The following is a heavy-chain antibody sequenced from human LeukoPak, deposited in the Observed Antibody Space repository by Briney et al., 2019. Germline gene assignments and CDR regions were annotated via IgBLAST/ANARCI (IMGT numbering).Heavy chain of an antibody. CDR3: ARIMRQDGGYLDL. Sequence: SETLSLTCTVSGGSISSTSYYWTWIRQPPGKGLEWIGYTSDSGSSNYKSSLKSRVSMSVDTSKRQFSLTLTSVTAADTAVYYCARIMRQDGGYLDLWGRGSLVTVSS. CDR2: TSDSGSS. V-gene: IGHV4-61*05. CDR1: GGSISSTSYY. J-gene: IGHJ2*01. D-gene: IGHD3-16*02.